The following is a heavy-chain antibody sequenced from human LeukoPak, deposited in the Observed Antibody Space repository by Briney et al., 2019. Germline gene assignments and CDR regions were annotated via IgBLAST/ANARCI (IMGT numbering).Heavy chain of an antibody. CDR3: ARGASLGSCSSTSCPLSDY. V-gene: IGHV3-30*17. J-gene: IGHJ4*02. CDR1: GFTFSSYA. D-gene: IGHD2-2*01. CDR2: ISYDGSNK. Sequence: GGSLRLSCAASGFTFSSYAMHWVRQAPGKGLEWVAVISYDGSNKYYADSVKGRFTISRDNSKNTLYLQMNSLRAEDTAVYYCARGASLGSCSSTSCPLSDYWGQGTLVTVSS.